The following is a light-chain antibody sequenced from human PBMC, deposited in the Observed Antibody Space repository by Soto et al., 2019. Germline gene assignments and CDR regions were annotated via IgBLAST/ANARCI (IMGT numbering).Light chain of an antibody. J-gene: IGLJ2*01. Sequence: QSVLTQPPSASGTPGQRVTISCSGSSSNIGSNYVYWYQQLPGTAPKLLIYRNNQRPSGVPDRFSGSKSGTSASLVISGLRSEDEADYYCAAWDDSLSGLVFGGGTKLTVL. CDR1: SSNIGSNY. V-gene: IGLV1-47*01. CDR3: AAWDDSLSGLV. CDR2: RNN.